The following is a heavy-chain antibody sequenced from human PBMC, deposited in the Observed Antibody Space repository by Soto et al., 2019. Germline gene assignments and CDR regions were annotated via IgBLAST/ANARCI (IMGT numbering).Heavy chain of an antibody. Sequence: PGGSLRLSCAASGFTFSSYAMSWVSQAPRKGLEWVSAISGSGGSTYYADSVKGRFTISRDNSKNTLYLQMNSLRAEDTAVYYCAIDGCGSGSYHPYYFDYWGQGTLVTVSS. J-gene: IGHJ4*02. D-gene: IGHD3-10*01. CDR1: GFTFSSYA. V-gene: IGHV3-23*01. CDR3: AIDGCGSGSYHPYYFDY. CDR2: ISGSGGST.